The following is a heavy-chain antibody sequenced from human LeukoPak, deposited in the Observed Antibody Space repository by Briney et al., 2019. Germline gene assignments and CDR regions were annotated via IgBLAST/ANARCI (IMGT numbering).Heavy chain of an antibody. V-gene: IGHV4-34*01. CDR2: INQSGST. CDR3: SRVAGIPHPSDV. J-gene: IGHJ6*04. D-gene: IGHD6-19*01. CDR1: GGSLSGYY. Sequence: SETLSLTCAVYGGSLSGYYWTWIRQPPGKGLEWIGEINQSGSTNYNSSLKSRVTISIDTSKNQFSLNLSSVTAADTAVYYCSRVAGIPHPSDVWGKGTTVTVSS.